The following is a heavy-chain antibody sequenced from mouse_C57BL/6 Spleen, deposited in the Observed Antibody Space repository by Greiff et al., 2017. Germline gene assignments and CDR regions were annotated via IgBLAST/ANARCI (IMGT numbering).Heavy chain of an antibody. D-gene: IGHD1-1*01. Sequence: QVQLQQSGAELVKPGASVKLSCKASGYTFTSYWMQWVKQRPGQGLEWIGEIDPSDSYTNYNQKFKGKATLTVDTSSSTAYMQLSSLTSEDSAVYYCARGGIYYGSSSLDYWGQGTTLTVSS. CDR2: IDPSDSYT. CDR3: ARGGIYYGSSSLDY. J-gene: IGHJ2*01. V-gene: IGHV1-50*01. CDR1: GYTFTSYW.